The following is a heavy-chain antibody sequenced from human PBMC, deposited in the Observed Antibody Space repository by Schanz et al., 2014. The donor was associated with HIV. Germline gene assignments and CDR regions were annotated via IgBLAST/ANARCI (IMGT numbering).Heavy chain of an antibody. D-gene: IGHD3-3*01. CDR3: AHYDFWSGVHYFDN. Sequence: QVQLQQWGAGLLKPSETLSLTCAVYGGSFSGYSWSWIRQPPGKGLEWIGEINHSGGTNYNPSLKSRVPISVDTSKTQFSLKLRSVTAADTAVYYCAHYDFWSGVHYFDNWGQGTLVTVSS. CDR1: GGSFSGYS. CDR2: INHSGGT. J-gene: IGHJ4*02. V-gene: IGHV4-34*01.